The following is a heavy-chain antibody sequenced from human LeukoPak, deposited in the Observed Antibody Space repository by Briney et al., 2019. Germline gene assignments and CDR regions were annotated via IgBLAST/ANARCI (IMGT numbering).Heavy chain of an antibody. CDR2: IYYSGST. J-gene: IGHJ4*02. CDR3: ARLDSSSWLSLPYFDY. CDR1: GGSISSYY. D-gene: IGHD6-13*01. Sequence: SETLSLTCTVSGGSISSYYWSWIRQPPGKGLEWIGYIYYSGSTNYNPSLKSRVTISVDTSKNQFSLKLSSVTAADTAVYYCARLDSSSWLSLPYFDYWGQGTLVTVSS. V-gene: IGHV4-59*08.